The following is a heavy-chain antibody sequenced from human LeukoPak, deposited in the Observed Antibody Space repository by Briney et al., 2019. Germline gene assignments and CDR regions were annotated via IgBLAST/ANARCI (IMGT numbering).Heavy chain of an antibody. J-gene: IGHJ4*02. CDR2: IYYSGST. Sequence: PSETLSLTCTVSGGSISSYYWSWIRQPPGKGLEWIGYIYYSGSTNYNPSLKSRATISVDTSKNQFSLKLSSVTAADTAVYYCARVSGQAFDYWGQGTLVTVSS. V-gene: IGHV4-59*01. CDR3: ARVSGQAFDY. D-gene: IGHD5-12*01. CDR1: GGSISSYY.